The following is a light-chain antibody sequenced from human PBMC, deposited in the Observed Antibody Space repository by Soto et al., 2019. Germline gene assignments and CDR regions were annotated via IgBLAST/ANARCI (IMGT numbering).Light chain of an antibody. Sequence: QSALTQPRSVSGSPGQSVSISCTGTSSDVGGYNYVSWYQQHPGKAPKVMIYDVSKRPSGVPDRFSGSKSGNTASLTISGLQSEDEADYYCCSYAGRYIYVFGTGTK. J-gene: IGLJ1*01. CDR2: DVS. CDR3: CSYAGRYIYV. V-gene: IGLV2-11*01. CDR1: SSDVGGYNY.